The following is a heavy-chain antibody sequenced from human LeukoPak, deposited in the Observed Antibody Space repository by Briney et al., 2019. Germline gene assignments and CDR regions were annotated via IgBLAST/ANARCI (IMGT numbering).Heavy chain of an antibody. V-gene: IGHV3-53*01. Sequence: GGSLRLSCAASGFTASSNYMSWVRQAPGKGLERVSVIYSGGSTYYADSVKGRFTISRDNSKNTLYLQMNSLRAEDTAVYYCARGSGIAARPGVFDYWGQGTLVTVSS. CDR3: ARGSGIAARPGVFDY. CDR2: IYSGGST. J-gene: IGHJ4*02. CDR1: GFTASSNY. D-gene: IGHD6-6*01.